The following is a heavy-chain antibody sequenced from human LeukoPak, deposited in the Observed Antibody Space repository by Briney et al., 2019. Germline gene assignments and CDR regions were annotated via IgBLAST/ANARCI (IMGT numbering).Heavy chain of an antibody. V-gene: IGHV3-53*01. CDR1: GLTVNSNN. J-gene: IGHJ4*02. CDR3: ARALLVRNGYNYALNYFDS. D-gene: IGHD5-24*01. CDR2: IYSGGTT. Sequence: GGSLCLSCAASGLTVNSNNMNCGRHAPQERLQWVSVIYSGGTTYYANPVKCRFTISTDNSKTTLYLQMNSPRAEDTAVYYCARALLVRNGYNYALNYFDSWGQGTLVTVSS.